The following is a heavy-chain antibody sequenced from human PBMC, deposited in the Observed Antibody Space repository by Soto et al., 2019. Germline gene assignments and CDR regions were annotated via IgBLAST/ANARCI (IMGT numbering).Heavy chain of an antibody. CDR2: IKSNLDGATT. Sequence: GWALRLSCASSVFTLSNAWMIWVRQAPGKGLEWVGRIKSNLDGATTDYAAPVKGRFTISRDDSKNTLYLQMNSLKTEDTAVYYCTTDSRHLFDYWGQGTLVTVSS. CDR3: TTDSRHLFDY. CDR1: VFTLSNAW. J-gene: IGHJ4*02. V-gene: IGHV3-15*01.